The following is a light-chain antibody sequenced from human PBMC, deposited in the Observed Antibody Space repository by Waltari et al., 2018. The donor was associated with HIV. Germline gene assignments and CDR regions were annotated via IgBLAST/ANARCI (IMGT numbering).Light chain of an antibody. CDR1: SSNIGSHY. V-gene: IGLV1-47*01. CDR3: AAWDDSLLYV. Sequence: QSVLTQPPSASGTPGQRVTIPCSGSSSNIGSHYVYWYQQLPGTAPKLLIYRNNQRPSGVPDRFSGSKSGTSASLAISGVRSEDEADYYCAAWDDSLLYVFGTGTKVTVL. CDR2: RNN. J-gene: IGLJ1*01.